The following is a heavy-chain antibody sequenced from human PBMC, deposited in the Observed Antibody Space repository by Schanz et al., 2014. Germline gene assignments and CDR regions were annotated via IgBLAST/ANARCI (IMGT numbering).Heavy chain of an antibody. CDR3: ARGRGFYDY. CDR1: GYTLSAYS. CDR2: IIPVLNIA. J-gene: IGHJ4*02. D-gene: IGHD3-10*01. V-gene: IGHV1-69*09. Sequence: QVQLVQSGTQVKKPGASVKVSCKASGYTLSAYSLHWVRQAPGQGLEWMGKIIPVLNIATYAQRCQGRVSITADTSTNTAYMELSSLTSEDTAVHYCARGRGFYDYWGQGTLVTVSS.